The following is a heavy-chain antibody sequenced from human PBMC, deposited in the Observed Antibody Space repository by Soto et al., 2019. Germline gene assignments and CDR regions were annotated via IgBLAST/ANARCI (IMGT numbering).Heavy chain of an antibody. V-gene: IGHV3-72*01. J-gene: IGHJ4*02. CDR1: GFTFSDYY. CDR3: TREKRYYNNLTSFYFDN. Sequence: EVHLVQSGGGLVQPGGSLRLSCAASGFTFSDYYMDWVRRAPGKGLEWVGRIRNKANNYATEYAASLKGRDTFSRDDSENSLYLQMNSLETEDTAVYWCTREKRYYNNLTSFYFDNWGQGTLVTVSS. CDR2: IRNKANNYAT. D-gene: IGHD3-10*01.